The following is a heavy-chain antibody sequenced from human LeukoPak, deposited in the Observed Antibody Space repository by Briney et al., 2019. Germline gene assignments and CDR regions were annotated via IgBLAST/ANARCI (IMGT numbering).Heavy chain of an antibody. V-gene: IGHV3-9*01. CDR1: GFTFDDYA. CDR3: AKEGQTPYSSKFSFDY. J-gene: IGHJ4*02. CDR2: VSWNSRII. D-gene: IGHD6-13*01. Sequence: GGSLRLSCAASGFTFDDYAMYWVRQAPGKGLEWVSGVSWNSRIIDYADSVKGRFIISRDNSKNTLYLQMNSLRTEDTAVYYCAKEGQTPYSSKFSFDYWGQGTPVTVSS.